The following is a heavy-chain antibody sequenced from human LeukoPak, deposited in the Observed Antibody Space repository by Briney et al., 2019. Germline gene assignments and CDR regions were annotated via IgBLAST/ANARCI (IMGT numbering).Heavy chain of an antibody. CDR1: GGSISSYY. Sequence: SETLSLTCTVSGGSISSYYWSWIRQPPGKGLEWIGYIYTSGSTNYNPSLKSRVTISVDTSKNQFSLKLSSVTAADTAVYYCARPVYCSSTSRNWFDPWGQGTLVTVSS. CDR2: IYTSGST. J-gene: IGHJ5*02. V-gene: IGHV4-4*09. CDR3: ARPVYCSSTSRNWFDP. D-gene: IGHD2-2*01.